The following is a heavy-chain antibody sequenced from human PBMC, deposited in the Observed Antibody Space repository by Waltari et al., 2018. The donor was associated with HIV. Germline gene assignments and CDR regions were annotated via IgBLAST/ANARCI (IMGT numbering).Heavy chain of an antibody. CDR2: INWNGGST. D-gene: IGHD4-17*01. CDR3: ARDKTVTTGSYWYFDL. CDR1: GFIFDDYG. J-gene: IGHJ2*01. Sequence: EVQLVESGGGVVRPGGSLRLSCAGSGFIFDDYGMTWVRQAPGRGREWVSGINWNGGSTGYADSVKGRFTISRDNAKNSLYLQMNSLRAEDTALYHCARDKTVTTGSYWYFDLWGRGTLVTVSS. V-gene: IGHV3-20*01.